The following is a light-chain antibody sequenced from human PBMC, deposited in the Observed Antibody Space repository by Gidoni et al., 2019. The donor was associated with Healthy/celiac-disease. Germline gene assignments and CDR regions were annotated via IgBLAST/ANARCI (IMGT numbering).Light chain of an antibody. Sequence: EIVMTQSPATLSVSPGERATLSCRASQSVSSNLAWSQQKPGQAPRLLIYGASTRATGIPARFSGSGSGTEFTLTISSLQSEDFAVYYCQQYNNWPSAITFGQGTRLEIK. CDR2: GAS. CDR3: QQYNNWPSAIT. J-gene: IGKJ5*01. CDR1: QSVSSN. V-gene: IGKV3-15*01.